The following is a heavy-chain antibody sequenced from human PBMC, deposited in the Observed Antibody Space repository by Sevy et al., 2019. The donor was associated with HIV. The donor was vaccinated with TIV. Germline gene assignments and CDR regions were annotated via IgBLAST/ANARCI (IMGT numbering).Heavy chain of an antibody. D-gene: IGHD5-18*01. V-gene: IGHV3-53*01. CDR3: ARDPGYGYGLGYYYGMDV. CDR2: IYSGGRT. Sequence: GGSLRLSCAASGFTVSSNYMSWVRQAPGKGLEWVSVIYSGGRTYYADSVKGRFTISRDNSKNTRYLQMNSLRAEDTAVYYCARDPGYGYGLGYYYGMDVWGQGTTVTVSS. J-gene: IGHJ6*02. CDR1: GFTVSSNY.